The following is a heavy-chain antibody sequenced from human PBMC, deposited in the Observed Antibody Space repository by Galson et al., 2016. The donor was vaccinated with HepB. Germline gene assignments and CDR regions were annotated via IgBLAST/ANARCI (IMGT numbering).Heavy chain of an antibody. CDR1: GGSISSYY. V-gene: IGHV4-59*01. CDR3: ARGRYSSLTYYYYGMDV. Sequence: SETLSLTCTVSGGSISSYYWSWIRQPPGKGLEWIGYIYYSGSTNYNPSLKSRVTISVDTSKNQFSLKLSSVTAADTAVYYCARGRYSSLTYYYYGMDVWGQGTTVTVSS. D-gene: IGHD6-6*01. J-gene: IGHJ6*02. CDR2: IYYSGST.